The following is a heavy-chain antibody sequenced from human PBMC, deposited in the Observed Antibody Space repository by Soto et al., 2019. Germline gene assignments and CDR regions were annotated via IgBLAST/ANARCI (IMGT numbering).Heavy chain of an antibody. CDR2: ISGSGGST. D-gene: IGHD2-2*01. CDR3: AKVIEGYCSSTSCYNWFDP. V-gene: IGHV3-23*01. Sequence: GGSLRLSCAASGFTFSSYAMSWVRQAPGKGLEWVSAISGSGGSTYYADSVKGRFTISRDNSKNTLYLQMNSLRAEDTAVYYCAKVIEGYCSSTSCYNWFDPWGQGTLVTVSS. CDR1: GFTFSSYA. J-gene: IGHJ5*02.